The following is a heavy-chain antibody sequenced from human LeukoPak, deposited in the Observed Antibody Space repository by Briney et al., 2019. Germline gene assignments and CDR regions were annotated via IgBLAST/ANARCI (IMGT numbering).Heavy chain of an antibody. CDR3: ARPPGRAFDI. Sequence: ETLSLTCTVSGDSISSNSHYWGWVRQPPGKGLEWVGWINQDESDKQYVDSVKGRFTISRDNAKNSIYLQMNSLRAEDTAVYYCARPPGRAFDIWGQGTMVTVSS. CDR1: GDSISSNS. V-gene: IGHV3-7*01. CDR2: INQDESDK. J-gene: IGHJ3*02. D-gene: IGHD2-15*01.